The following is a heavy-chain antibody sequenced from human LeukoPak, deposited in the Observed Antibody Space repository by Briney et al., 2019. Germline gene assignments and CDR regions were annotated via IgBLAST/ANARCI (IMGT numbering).Heavy chain of an antibody. J-gene: IGHJ5*02. V-gene: IGHV1-18*01. CDR3: AREYSGSNWWFDP. D-gene: IGHD1-26*01. CDR1: GYTFNSYG. CDR2: MSADNGNT. Sequence: ASVKVSCKASGYTFNSYGISWVRQAPGQGLEWMGWMSADNGNTNYAQKLQGRVTMTTDTSTGTAYMELRSLRSDDTAVYYCAREYSGSNWWFDPWGQGTLVTVSS.